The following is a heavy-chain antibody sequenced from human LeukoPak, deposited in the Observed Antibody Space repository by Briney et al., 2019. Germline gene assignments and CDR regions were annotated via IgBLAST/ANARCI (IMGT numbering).Heavy chain of an antibody. CDR2: IYYSGST. D-gene: IGHD2-2*01. J-gene: IGHJ6*02. CDR3: ARVWCSSTSCYDHYGMDV. V-gene: IGHV4-31*03. CDR1: GGSISSGGYY. Sequence: TLSLTCTVSGGSISSGGYYWSWIRQHPGKGLEWIGYIYYSGSTYYNPSLKSRVTISVDTSKNQFSLKLSSVTAADTAVYYCARVWCSSTSCYDHYGMDVWGQGTTVTVSS.